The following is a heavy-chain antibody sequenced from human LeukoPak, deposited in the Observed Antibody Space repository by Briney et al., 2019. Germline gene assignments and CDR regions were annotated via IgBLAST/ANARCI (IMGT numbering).Heavy chain of an antibody. Sequence: PGGSLRLSCAASGFTFSSYWMSWVRQAPGKGLEWVANIKQDGSEKYYVDSVKGRLTISRDNAKNSLYLQMNSLRAEDTAVYYCARETPYYYDRHNGAFDIWGQGTTVTVSS. CDR2: IKQDGSEK. CDR3: ARETPYYYDRHNGAFDI. D-gene: IGHD3-22*01. V-gene: IGHV3-7*01. CDR1: GFTFSSYW. J-gene: IGHJ3*02.